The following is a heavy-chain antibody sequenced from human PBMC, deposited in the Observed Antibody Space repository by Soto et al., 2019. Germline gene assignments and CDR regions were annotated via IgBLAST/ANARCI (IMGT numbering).Heavy chain of an antibody. J-gene: IGHJ6*04. V-gene: IGHV3-66*01. CDR1: GFTVSSKY. Sequence: EVQLVESGGGLVQPWGSLRLSCAASGFTVSSKYMTWVRQAPGKGLEWVSIIQSRGTTYYADSVKGRFTISRDTSENTLQLQMDSLRVEDTAVYYCARDDVLCDGGRCYGIALDVWCKGTKVSVSS. CDR3: ARDDVLCDGGRCYGIALDV. D-gene: IGHD2-15*01. CDR2: IQSRGTT.